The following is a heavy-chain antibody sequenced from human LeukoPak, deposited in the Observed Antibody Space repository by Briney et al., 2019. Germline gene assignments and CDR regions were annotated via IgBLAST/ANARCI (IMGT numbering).Heavy chain of an antibody. D-gene: IGHD4/OR15-4a*01. J-gene: IGHJ4*02. Sequence: GGSLRLSCAASGFRFNTYWMSWVRQAPGKGLEWVANIKQDGNEKYYADSVEGRFTISRDNGKNSLDLQMNSLRADDTAVYYCARDTLGEGEDANYAVYYFDYWGQGTVVTVSS. CDR1: GFRFNTYW. V-gene: IGHV3-7*01. CDR2: IKQDGNEK. CDR3: ARDTLGEGEDANYAVYYFDY.